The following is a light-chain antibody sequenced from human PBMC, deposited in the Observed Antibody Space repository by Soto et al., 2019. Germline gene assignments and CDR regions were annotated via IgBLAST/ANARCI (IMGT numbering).Light chain of an antibody. J-gene: IGKJ4*01. Sequence: DIQMTQSPSTLSASVGDRVTITCRASQSISNWLAWYQQKPGKAPKLLIYKASSLESGVPSRFSGSGSGTESTLTISSLQPDDFATYYCQQYKSYFLTFGGGTKVEIK. CDR3: QQYKSYFLT. CDR1: QSISNW. CDR2: KAS. V-gene: IGKV1-5*03.